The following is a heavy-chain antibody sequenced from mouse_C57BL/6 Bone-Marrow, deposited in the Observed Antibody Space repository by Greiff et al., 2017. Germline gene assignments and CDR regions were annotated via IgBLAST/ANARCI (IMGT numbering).Heavy chain of an antibody. V-gene: IGHV1-81*01. CDR3: ARSGFAWFAY. CDR1: GYTFTSYG. Sequence: VQLQQSGAELARPGASVKLSCKASGYTFTSYGISWVKQRTGQGLEWIGEIYPRSGNTYYNEKFKGQATLTADKSSSTGYMDLRSLTSEDSAVYFCARSGFAWFAYWGQGTLVTVSA. CDR2: IYPRSGNT. J-gene: IGHJ3*01.